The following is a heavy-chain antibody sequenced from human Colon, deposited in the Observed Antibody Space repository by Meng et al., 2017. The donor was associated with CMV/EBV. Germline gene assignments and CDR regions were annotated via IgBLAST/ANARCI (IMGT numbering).Heavy chain of an antibody. Sequence: SDPLSLTCTISGGSISPYHWSWFRQSPGRGLEWIGNIFHRGDTRYNPSLKSRVTISIDASRPQFSLNLSSVTAADTAVYYCARLGGVTAAFDLWGRGALVTVSS. V-gene: IGHV4-59*01. D-gene: IGHD2-2*01. CDR3: ARLGGVTAAFDL. CDR1: GGSISPYH. CDR2: IFHRGDT. J-gene: IGHJ4*02.